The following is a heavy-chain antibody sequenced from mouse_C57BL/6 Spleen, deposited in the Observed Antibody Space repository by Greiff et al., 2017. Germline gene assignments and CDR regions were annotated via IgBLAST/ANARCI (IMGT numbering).Heavy chain of an antibody. V-gene: IGHV2-5*01. J-gene: IGHJ4*01. CDR1: GFSLPSYC. D-gene: IGHD1-1*02. Sequence: QVQLQQSGPGLVQPSQSLSITCTVSGFSLPSYCVHWVRQSPGKGLEWLGVIWRGGSTDYNAAFMSRLSITKENAKSQVFFKMNSLQADDTARYYGDKMVYAMDYWGQGTSGTVST. CDR3: DKMVYAMDY. CDR2: IWRGGST.